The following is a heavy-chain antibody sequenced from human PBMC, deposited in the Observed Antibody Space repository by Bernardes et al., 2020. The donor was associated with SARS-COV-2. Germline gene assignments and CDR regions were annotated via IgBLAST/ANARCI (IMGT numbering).Heavy chain of an antibody. CDR3: AKDRGEYYDFWNGLMYGMDV. V-gene: IGHV3-30*18. J-gene: IGHJ6*02. CDR2: ISYEGRRE. D-gene: IGHD3-3*01. Sequence: GGSLRLSCTASGFTFNNFGMQWVRQAPGKGLEWVGIISYEGRREYYGDSVKGRFTISRDNLKNTLYLQMNSLRGEDTAVYYCAKDRGEYYDFWNGLMYGMDVWGQGTTVTVSS. CDR1: GFTFNNFG.